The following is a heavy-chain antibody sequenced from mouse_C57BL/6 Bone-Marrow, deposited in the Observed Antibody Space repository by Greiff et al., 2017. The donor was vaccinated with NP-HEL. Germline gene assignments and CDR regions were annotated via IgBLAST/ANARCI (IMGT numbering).Heavy chain of an antibody. CDR1: GYTFTSYW. CDR2: IHPNSGST. J-gene: IGHJ3*01. CDR3: ARATVDGGGGFAY. V-gene: IGHV1-64*01. D-gene: IGHD1-1*01. Sequence: QVQLQQSGAELVKPGASVKLSCKASGYTFTSYWMHWVKQRPGQGLEWIGMIHPNSGSTNYNEKFKSKATLTVDKSSRTAYMQLSSLPSEDSAVLFCARATVDGGGGFAYWGQGTLVTVSA.